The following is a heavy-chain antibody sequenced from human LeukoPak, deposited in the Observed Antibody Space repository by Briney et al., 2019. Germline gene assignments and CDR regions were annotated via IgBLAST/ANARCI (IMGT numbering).Heavy chain of an antibody. V-gene: IGHV4-34*01. Sequence: SETLSLTCAVYGGSFSGYYWSWIRQPPEKGLEWIGEINHSGSTNYNPSLKSRVTISVDTSKNQFSLKLSSVTAADTAVYYCARGLRLPMVRGTFDYWGQGTLVTVSS. CDR3: ARGLRLPMVRGTFDY. J-gene: IGHJ4*02. CDR1: GGSFSGYY. CDR2: INHSGST. D-gene: IGHD3-10*01.